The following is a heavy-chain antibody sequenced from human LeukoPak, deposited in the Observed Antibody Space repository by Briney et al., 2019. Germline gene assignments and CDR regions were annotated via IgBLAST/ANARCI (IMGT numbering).Heavy chain of an antibody. D-gene: IGHD6-13*01. V-gene: IGHV4-38-2*01. CDR1: GYSIRNGYY. CDR3: AISYSSTWYDAFDI. Sequence: SETLSVTCAVSGYSIRNGYYWGWIRQPPGKGLEWIGSIYHSGSTYYNPSLKSRVTVSVDTSKNQFSLNLSSVTAAATAVYYCAISYSSTWYDAFDIWGQGTMVTVSS. CDR2: IYHSGST. J-gene: IGHJ3*02.